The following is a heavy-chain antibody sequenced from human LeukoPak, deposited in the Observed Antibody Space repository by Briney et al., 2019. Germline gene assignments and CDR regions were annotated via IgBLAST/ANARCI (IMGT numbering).Heavy chain of an antibody. CDR1: GASIGNNN. J-gene: IGHJ5*02. Sequence: PSETLSLTCTVSGASIGNNNWSWIRDPPRKGLECIGRIYNNATTNYNPSFKGRVTMSLDTSKNKFSLRLTSVTAADTAVYYCARYRFRWFDPWGQGMWVTVSS. D-gene: IGHD3-16*02. CDR2: IYNNATT. V-gene: IGHV4-4*07. CDR3: ARYRFRWFDP.